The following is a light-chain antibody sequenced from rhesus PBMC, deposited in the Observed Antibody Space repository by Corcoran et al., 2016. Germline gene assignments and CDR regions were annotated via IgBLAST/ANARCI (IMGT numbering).Light chain of an antibody. Sequence: DVVMTQSPLSLPVTPGQPASISCRSSQSLVHSDGKTYLNWLQQKPCKPPRRLIYEVSNRDLGGPARFSGRGAGTDFKLKIRRVEAEDGGVYYCVQGTNVPWTFGQGTKVEIK. CDR2: EVS. V-gene: IGKV2S8*01. CDR1: QSLVHSDGKTY. CDR3: VQGTNVPWT. J-gene: IGKJ1*01.